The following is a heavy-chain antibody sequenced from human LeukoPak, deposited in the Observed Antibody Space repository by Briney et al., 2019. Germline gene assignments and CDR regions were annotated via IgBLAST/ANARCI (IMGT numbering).Heavy chain of an antibody. D-gene: IGHD4-17*01. CDR1: GGTFSSYA. V-gene: IGHV1-69*05. CDR3: ARDRSHGYGDHGAFDI. Sequence: SVKVSCKASGGTFSSYAISWVRQAPGQGLEWMGGIIPIFGTANYAQKFQGRVTITTDESTSTAYMELRSLRSEATAVYYCARDRSHGYGDHGAFDIWGQGTMVTVSS. J-gene: IGHJ3*02. CDR2: IIPIFGTA.